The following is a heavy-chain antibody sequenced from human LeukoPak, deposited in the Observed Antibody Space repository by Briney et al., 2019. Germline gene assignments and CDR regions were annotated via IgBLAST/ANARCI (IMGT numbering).Heavy chain of an antibody. J-gene: IGHJ3*02. CDR3: ARRSDYYGRRATFDI. CDR1: GFTFSSYW. V-gene: IGHV3-7*01. CDR2: IKQDGSEK. Sequence: PGGSLRLPCAASGFTFSSYWMSWVRQAPGKGLEWVANIKQDGSEKYYVDSVKGRFTISRDNAKNSLYLQMNSLRAEDTAVYYCARRSDYYGRRATFDIWGQGTMVTVSS. D-gene: IGHD3-10*02.